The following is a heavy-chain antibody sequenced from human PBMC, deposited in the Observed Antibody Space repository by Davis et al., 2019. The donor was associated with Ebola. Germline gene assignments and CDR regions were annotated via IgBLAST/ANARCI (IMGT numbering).Heavy chain of an antibody. J-gene: IGHJ4*02. CDR3: ARDPLSGQQLGLFDY. V-gene: IGHV3-30-3*01. CDR2: ISYDGSNK. D-gene: IGHD6-13*01. CDR1: RFTFSSYA. Sequence: PGGSLRLSCAASRFTFSSYAMHWVRQAPGKGLEWVAVISYDGSNKYYADSVKGRFTISRDNSKNTLYLQMNSLRAEDTAVYYCARDPLSGQQLGLFDYWGQGTLVTVPS.